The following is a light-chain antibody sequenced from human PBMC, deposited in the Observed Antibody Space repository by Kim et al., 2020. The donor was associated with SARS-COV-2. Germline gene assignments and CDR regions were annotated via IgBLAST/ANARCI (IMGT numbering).Light chain of an antibody. CDR2: SHS. J-gene: IGLJ3*02. V-gene: IGLV1-44*01. Sequence: GQRVNISCSPGDSGVGSNPVNWYQRLPGTAPKLLIHSHSQRPSGVPDRFSGSKSGSTASLVISGLQSEDEAEYHCATWDGSLSGWVFGGGTKLTVL. CDR1: DSGVGSNP. CDR3: ATWDGSLSGWV.